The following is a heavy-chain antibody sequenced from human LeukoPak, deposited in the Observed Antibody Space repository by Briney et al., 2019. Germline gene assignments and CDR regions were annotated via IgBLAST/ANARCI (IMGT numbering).Heavy chain of an antibody. J-gene: IGHJ4*02. D-gene: IGHD3-9*01. V-gene: IGHV1-8*01. CDR2: MNPNSGNT. Sequence: ASVKVSCXASGYTFTSYDINWVRQATGQGLEWMGWMNPNSGNTGYAQKFQGRVTMTRNTSISTAYMELSSLRSEDTAVYYCARGEYYDILTGYPPPHYWGQGTLVTVSS. CDR1: GYTFTSYD. CDR3: ARGEYYDILTGYPPPHY.